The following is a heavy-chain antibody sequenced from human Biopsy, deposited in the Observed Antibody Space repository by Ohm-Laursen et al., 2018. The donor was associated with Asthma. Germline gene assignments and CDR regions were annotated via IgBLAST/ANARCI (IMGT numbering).Heavy chain of an antibody. CDR3: ARGPNYHGSGRAPIGMDV. D-gene: IGHD3-10*01. Sequence: GTLSLTCIVSGGSVSTGSYYWSWIRQPPGKGLEWLGYIYYTGSDNYNPSLKSRVTISVDTCKNQFSLRLNSVTAADTAVYYCARGPNYHGSGRAPIGMDVWGQGTTVTVSS. CDR2: IYYTGSD. CDR1: GGSVSTGSYY. J-gene: IGHJ6*02. V-gene: IGHV4-61*01.